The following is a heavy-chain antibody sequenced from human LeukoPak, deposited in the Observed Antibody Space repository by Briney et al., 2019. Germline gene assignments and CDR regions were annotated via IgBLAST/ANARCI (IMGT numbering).Heavy chain of an antibody. CDR3: AREKARYFDWLLPTSHSDAFDI. V-gene: IGHV4-59*01. CDR2: IYYSGST. J-gene: IGHJ3*02. Sequence: SETLSLTCTVSGGSISSYYWSWIRQPPGKGLEWIGYIYYSGSTNYNPSLKSRVTISVDTSKNQFSLKLSSVTAADTAVYYCAREKARYFDWLLPTSHSDAFDIWGQGTMVTVSS. CDR1: GGSISSYY. D-gene: IGHD3-9*01.